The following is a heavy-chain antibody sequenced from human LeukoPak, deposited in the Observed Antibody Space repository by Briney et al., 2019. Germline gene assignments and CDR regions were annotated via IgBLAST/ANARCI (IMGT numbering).Heavy chain of an antibody. D-gene: IGHD5-24*01. Sequence: SVKVSCKASGGTFSSYAISWLRQAPGQGLEWMGRTIPIFGTANYAQKFQGRVTITTDESTSTAYMELSSLRSEDTAVYYCARVRSRRDGYNWDFDYWGQGTLVTVSS. CDR3: ARVRSRRDGYNWDFDY. CDR1: GGTFSSYA. V-gene: IGHV1-69*05. J-gene: IGHJ4*02. CDR2: TIPIFGTA.